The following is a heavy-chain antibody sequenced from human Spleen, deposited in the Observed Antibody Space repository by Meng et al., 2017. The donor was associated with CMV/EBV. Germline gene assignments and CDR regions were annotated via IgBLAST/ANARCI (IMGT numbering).Heavy chain of an antibody. V-gene: IGHV4-59*01. D-gene: IGHD6-6*01. Sequence: PTCTVSGAFMKSYYWSWIRQPPGKGLEWLGFVSHTGSNNYNPSLKSRLSISIDTSKNHFSLVLRSLSAADTAVYYCAAGTAPRPGYWGQGTLVTVSS. CDR2: VSHTGSN. CDR1: GAFMKSYY. J-gene: IGHJ4*02. CDR3: AAGTAPRPGY.